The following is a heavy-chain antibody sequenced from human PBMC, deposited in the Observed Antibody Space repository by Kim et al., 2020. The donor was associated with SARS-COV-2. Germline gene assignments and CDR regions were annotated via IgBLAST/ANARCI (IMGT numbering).Heavy chain of an antibody. V-gene: IGHV4-31*02. D-gene: IGHD3-10*01. CDR3: ARGEVYGSGTPDY. Sequence: YNPSLKSRVTISVDTSKNQFSLKLSSVTAADTAVYYCARGEVYGSGTPDYWGQGTLVTVSS. J-gene: IGHJ4*02.